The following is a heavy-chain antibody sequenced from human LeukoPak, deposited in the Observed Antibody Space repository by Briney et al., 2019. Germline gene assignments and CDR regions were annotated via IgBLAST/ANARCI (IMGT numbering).Heavy chain of an antibody. Sequence: SETLSLTCTVSGGSISSYYWSWIRQPPGKGLEWIGYIYNSGSTNYNPSLKSRVTISLDTSRNQFSLKLNSVTAADTAVYYCARVLTHPWVTHLTGAFDYWGQGTLVTVSS. CDR3: ARVLTHPWVTHLTGAFDY. CDR2: IYNSGST. CDR1: GGSISSYY. J-gene: IGHJ4*02. V-gene: IGHV4-59*12. D-gene: IGHD4/OR15-4a*01.